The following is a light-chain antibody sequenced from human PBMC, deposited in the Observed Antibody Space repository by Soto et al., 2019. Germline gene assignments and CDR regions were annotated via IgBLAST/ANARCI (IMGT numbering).Light chain of an antibody. V-gene: IGLV1-51*01. Sequence: QSVLTQPPSVSAAPGQTVTIACSGSKSNIGKNYISWYQQLPGTAPKLVIYDINKRPSGIADRFSGSKSGTSAALGITGLQTGDEAYYFCGSWDSNLSAVVFGGGTKVTVL. CDR3: GSWDSNLSAVV. J-gene: IGLJ3*02. CDR2: DIN. CDR1: KSNIGKNY.